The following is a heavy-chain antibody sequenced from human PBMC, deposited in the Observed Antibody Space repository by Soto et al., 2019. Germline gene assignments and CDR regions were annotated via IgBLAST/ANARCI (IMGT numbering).Heavy chain of an antibody. J-gene: IGHJ4*02. CDR1: GGTFSSYA. CDR2: IIPIFGTA. Sequence: TSLKVSCKSSGGTFSSYAIIWVRQAPGQGLEWMGGIIPIFGTANYAQKFQGRVTITADESTSTAYMELSSLRSEDTAVYYCAREPHCSGGSCYFDYWGQGTLVTVSS. V-gene: IGHV1-69*01. D-gene: IGHD2-15*01. CDR3: AREPHCSGGSCYFDY.